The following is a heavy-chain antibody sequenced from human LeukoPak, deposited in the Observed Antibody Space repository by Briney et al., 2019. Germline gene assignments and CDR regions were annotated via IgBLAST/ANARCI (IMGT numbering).Heavy chain of an antibody. CDR2: ISHSGNT. Sequence: PSETLSLTCTVSGAXISSYYWSWIRQPPGKGLEWVACISHSGNTNYNPSLKTRVTISADTSKSQISLKLSSVTAADTATYYCARHYSTDPFDYWGQGTPVTVSS. CDR1: GAXISSYY. D-gene: IGHD4-11*01. CDR3: ARHYSTDPFDY. J-gene: IGHJ4*02. V-gene: IGHV4-59*08.